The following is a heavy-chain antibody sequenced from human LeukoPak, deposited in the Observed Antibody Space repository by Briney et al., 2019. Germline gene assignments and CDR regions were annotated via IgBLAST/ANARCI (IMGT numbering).Heavy chain of an antibody. V-gene: IGHV3-21*01. J-gene: IGHJ6*03. CDR2: ITSSSTYT. D-gene: IGHD2-8*01. CDR3: ARGQMDYYYYYMDV. Sequence: GGSLRLSCAASGFSFSSYNMNWVRQTPGKGLEWVSSITSSSTYTFYADSVKGRFTISRDNAKNSLYLQMNSLRAEDTAVYYCARGQMDYYYYYMDVWGKGTTVTISS. CDR1: GFSFSSYN.